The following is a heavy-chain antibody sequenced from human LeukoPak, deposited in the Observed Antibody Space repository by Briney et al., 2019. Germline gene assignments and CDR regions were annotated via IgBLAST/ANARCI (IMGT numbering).Heavy chain of an antibody. V-gene: IGHV1-2*02. CDR2: INPNSGGT. CDR1: GYTFTGYY. D-gene: IGHD3-22*01. Sequence: ASVKVSCKASGYTFTGYYMHRVRQAPGQGLEWMGWINPNSGGTNYAQKFQGRVTMTRDTSISTAYMELSRLRSDDTAVYYCARGTRRYYYDSSGYYPFDPWGQGTLVTVSS. J-gene: IGHJ5*02. CDR3: ARGTRRYYYDSSGYYPFDP.